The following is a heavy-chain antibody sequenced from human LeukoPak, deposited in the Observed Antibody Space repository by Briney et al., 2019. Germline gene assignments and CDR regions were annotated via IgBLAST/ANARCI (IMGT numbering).Heavy chain of an antibody. CDR3: TRDGPFGGNSYFDY. V-gene: IGHV3-49*04. CDR2: IRSKAYGGTT. CDR1: GFTFGGYA. J-gene: IGHJ4*02. Sequence: GGSLRLSCTASGFTFGGYAMSWVRQAPGKGLEWVGFIRSKAYGGTTEYAASVKGRFTISRDDSKGIAYLQMNSLNTEDTAIYYCTRDGPFGGNSYFDYWGQGTLVTVSS. D-gene: IGHD3-16*01.